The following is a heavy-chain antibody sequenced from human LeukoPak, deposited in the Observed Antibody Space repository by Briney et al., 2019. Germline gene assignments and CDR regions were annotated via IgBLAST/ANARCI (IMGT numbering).Heavy chain of an antibody. D-gene: IGHD2-15*01. V-gene: IGHV4-30-4*01. J-gene: IGHJ3*02. CDR1: GGSISSGNW. CDR3: ARGGRIVVVVAGTYPEAFHI. Sequence: SETLSLTCAVSGGSISSGNWWSWIRQPPGKGLEWIGYINYSGSTNYNPSLKSRVSMSVDTSKNQFSLNLTSVTAADTAVYYCARGGRIVVVVAGTYPEAFHIWGQGTMVTVSS. CDR2: INYSGST.